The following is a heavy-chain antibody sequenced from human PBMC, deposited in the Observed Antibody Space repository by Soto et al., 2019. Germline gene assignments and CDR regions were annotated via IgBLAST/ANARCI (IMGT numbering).Heavy chain of an antibody. CDR3: ARVGSGYVRGFDY. D-gene: IGHD5-12*01. CDR2: IYFTGST. J-gene: IGHJ4*02. CDR1: GGSISNYY. Sequence: ETLSLTCAVSGGSISNYYWSWIRQPPGKGLEWIGYIYFTGSTRYNSSLKSRVTISVDTSKNQFSLKLYSVTAADTAVYYCARVGSGYVRGFDYWGQGILVTVSS. V-gene: IGHV4-59*01.